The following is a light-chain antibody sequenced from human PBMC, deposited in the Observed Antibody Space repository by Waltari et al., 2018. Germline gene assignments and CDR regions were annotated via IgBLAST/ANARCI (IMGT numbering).Light chain of an antibody. Sequence: ETVMTQSPATLSVSPGGRATLSCRASQILGTNLAWYQQKPGQAPRLLIYGASSRATGVPARFSGSGSGTDFTLTISSLQSEDFVVYYCQQYNNWPLYTFGQGTKLEI. CDR3: QQYNNWPLYT. J-gene: IGKJ2*01. CDR1: QILGTN. V-gene: IGKV3-15*01. CDR2: GAS.